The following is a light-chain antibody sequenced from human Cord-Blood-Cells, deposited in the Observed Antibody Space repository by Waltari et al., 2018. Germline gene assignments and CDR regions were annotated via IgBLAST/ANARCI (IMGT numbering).Light chain of an antibody. CDR2: EDS. CDR3: YSTDSSGNHKV. J-gene: IGLJ1*01. V-gene: IGLV3-10*01. Sequence: SYELTQPPSVSVSPGQTARLTCSGDALPKKYAYWYQQKSGQAPVLVIYEDSKRPSWIPERFSGSSSGTMATLTISGAQVEDEADYYCYSTDSSGNHKVFGTGTKVTVL. CDR1: ALPKKY.